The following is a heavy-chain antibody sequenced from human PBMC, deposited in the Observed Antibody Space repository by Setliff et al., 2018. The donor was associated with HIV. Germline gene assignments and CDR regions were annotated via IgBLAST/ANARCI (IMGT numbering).Heavy chain of an antibody. CDR1: GGSISSGGYY. CDR3: VRERRRSPLSYGLDV. V-gene: IGHV4-31*03. Sequence: SETLSLTCTVSGGSISSGGYYWNWIRQYPVKGLEWIGHIYYNGRTLFNPALGTRLNMSVDTSENQFPLHLNSVTAADTAVYYCVRERRRSPLSYGLDVWGQGTTVTV. J-gene: IGHJ6*02. CDR2: IYYNGRT.